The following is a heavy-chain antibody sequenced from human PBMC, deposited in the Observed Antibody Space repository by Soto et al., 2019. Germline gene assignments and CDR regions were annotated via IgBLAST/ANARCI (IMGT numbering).Heavy chain of an antibody. J-gene: IGHJ5*02. CDR1: VGSFMGYY. V-gene: IGHV4-39*01. CDR2: IYYSGST. D-gene: IGHD6-6*01. Sequence: SEALSLSCSVYVGSFMGYYWGWIRQPPGKGLDWIGSIYYSGSTYYNPSLKSRVTISIDTSKNQFSLNLSSVTAADTAVYYCASGRWILAARKYNWFDPWGQGTLVTVSS. CDR3: ASGRWILAARKYNWFDP.